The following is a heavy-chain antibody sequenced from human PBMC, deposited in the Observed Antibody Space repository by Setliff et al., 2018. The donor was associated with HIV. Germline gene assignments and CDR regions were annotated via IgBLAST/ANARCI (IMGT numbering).Heavy chain of an antibody. CDR3: ARAFPMTTVVTQSGYGAFDI. J-gene: IGHJ3*02. CDR2: ISTSGGA. Sequence: SETLSLTCTVSAASISSYYWPWIRQPPGKGLEWIGYISTSGGATYNPSFKSRVTISVDTSKNHFSLKLNSVTAADTAVYYCARAFPMTTVVTQSGYGAFDIWGQGTMVTVSS. CDR1: AASISSYY. V-gene: IGHV4-4*09. D-gene: IGHD4-17*01.